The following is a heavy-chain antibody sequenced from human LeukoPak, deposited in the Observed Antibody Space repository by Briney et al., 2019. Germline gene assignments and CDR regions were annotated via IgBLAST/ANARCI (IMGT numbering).Heavy chain of an antibody. CDR3: ARTYMTSARFDP. D-gene: IGHD2-21*02. J-gene: IGHJ5*02. CDR2: IYYSGST. CDR1: GGSISSGGYY. V-gene: IGHV4-31*03. Sequence: SETLSLTCTVSGGSISSGGYYWNWIRQHPGKGLEWIGYIYYSGSTYYNSSLKSRVTISVDTSKNQFSLKLSSVTAADTAVYYCARTYMTSARFDPWGQGTLVTVSS.